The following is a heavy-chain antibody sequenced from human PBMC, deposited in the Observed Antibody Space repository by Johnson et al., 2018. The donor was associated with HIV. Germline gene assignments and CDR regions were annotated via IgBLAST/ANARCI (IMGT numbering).Heavy chain of an antibody. CDR1: GFTFSSYD. CDR3: ARERDYYDSGGYWGDAFDI. D-gene: IGHD3-22*01. V-gene: IGHV3-13*01. CDR2: IGTDGGT. J-gene: IGHJ3*02. Sequence: EVQVVESGGGLVQPGGSLRLSCEASGFTFSSYDLHWVSQATGKGLEWVSAIGTDGGTTDYADPSNGSFTISTDNARYTLYPQMNSLRAEDTAVYYCARERDYYDSGGYWGDAFDIWGQGTMVTVSS.